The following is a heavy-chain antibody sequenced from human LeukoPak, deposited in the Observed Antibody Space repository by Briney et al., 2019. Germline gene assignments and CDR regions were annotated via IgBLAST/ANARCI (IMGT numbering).Heavy chain of an antibody. CDR2: IRSKPNIYAT. Sequence: GGSLRLSCAASGFTFSGSALHWVRQPPGKGLEWLGRIRSKPNIYATAYAASVRGRFTISRDDSKNTTYPQMSGLKTEDTAVYYCTQTVDTALVDFFDPWGQGTLVTVSS. V-gene: IGHV3-73*01. CDR3: TQTVDTALVDFFDP. CDR1: GFTFSGSA. D-gene: IGHD5-18*01. J-gene: IGHJ5*02.